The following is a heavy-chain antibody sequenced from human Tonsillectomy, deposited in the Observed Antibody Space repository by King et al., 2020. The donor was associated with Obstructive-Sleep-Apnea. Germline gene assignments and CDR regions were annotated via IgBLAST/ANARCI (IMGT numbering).Heavy chain of an antibody. CDR1: GFTFSSYS. Sequence: VQLVESGGGLVKPGGSLRLSCAAPGFTFSSYSMNWVRQAPGKGLEWVSLISSSSSYIYYADSVKGRFTISRDNAKNSLYLQMNSLRAEDTAVYYCARGGVKGYDSPFDYWGHGTLVTVSS. CDR2: ISSSSSYI. CDR3: ARGGVKGYDSPFDY. D-gene: IGHD5-12*01. V-gene: IGHV3-21*01. J-gene: IGHJ4*01.